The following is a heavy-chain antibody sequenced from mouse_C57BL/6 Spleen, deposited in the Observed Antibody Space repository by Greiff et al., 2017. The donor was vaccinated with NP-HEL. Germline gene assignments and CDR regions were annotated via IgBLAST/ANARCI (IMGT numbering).Heavy chain of an antibody. J-gene: IGHJ3*01. V-gene: IGHV1-42*01. Sequence: EVQLQQSGPELVKPGASVKISCKASGYSFTGYYMNWVKQSPEKSLEWIGEINPSTGGTTYNQKFKAKATLTVDKSSGTAYMQLKSLTSEDSAVYYCARGSKLGEGAWFAYWGQGTLVTVSA. CDR3: ARGSKLGEGAWFAY. CDR1: GYSFTGYY. D-gene: IGHD4-1*01. CDR2: INPSTGGT.